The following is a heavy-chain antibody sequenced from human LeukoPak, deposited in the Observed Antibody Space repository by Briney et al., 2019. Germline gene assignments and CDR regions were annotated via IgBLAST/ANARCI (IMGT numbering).Heavy chain of an antibody. CDR1: GYMFTSYV. Sequence: VASVKVSCKASGYMFTSYVMSWVRQAPGQGLQWMGWINTNNGNTQYALKWQGRVTMTKDATTSTAYMELRSLGSDDTAVYYCARLVRYCSKMSCYGLDYWGQGTLVTASS. V-gene: IGHV1-18*01. CDR3: ARLVRYCSKMSCYGLDY. D-gene: IGHD2-2*01. CDR2: INTNNGNT. J-gene: IGHJ4*02.